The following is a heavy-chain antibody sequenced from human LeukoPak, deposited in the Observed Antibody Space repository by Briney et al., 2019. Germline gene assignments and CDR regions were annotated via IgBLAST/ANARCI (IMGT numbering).Heavy chain of an antibody. CDR1: GFTFNSYA. CDR2: ISVSGGST. CDR3: AKSMPPFHGMDV. D-gene: IGHD2-2*01. V-gene: IGHV3-23*01. J-gene: IGHJ6*02. Sequence: PGGSLRLSCAASGFTFNSYAMSWVRQAPGKGLKWVAAISVSGGSTYYADSVKGRFTISRDNSKNTLYLQMNSVTAEDTAVYYSAKSMPPFHGMDVWGQGTPVTVSS.